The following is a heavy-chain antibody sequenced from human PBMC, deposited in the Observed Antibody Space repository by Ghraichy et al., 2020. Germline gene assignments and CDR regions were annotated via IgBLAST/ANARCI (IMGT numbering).Heavy chain of an antibody. CDR1: GGSFSGYY. D-gene: IGHD3-10*01. Sequence: SETLSLTCAVYGGSFSGYYWSWIRQPPGKGLEWIGEINHSGSTNYNPSLKSRVTISVDTSKNQFSLKLSSVTAADTAVYYCARGWSAFGYYYGMDVWGQGTTVTVS. CDR3: ARGWSAFGYYYGMDV. J-gene: IGHJ6*02. CDR2: INHSGST. V-gene: IGHV4-34*01.